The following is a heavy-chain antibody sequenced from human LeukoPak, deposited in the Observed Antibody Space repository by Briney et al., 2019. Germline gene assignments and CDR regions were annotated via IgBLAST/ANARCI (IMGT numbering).Heavy chain of an antibody. CDR3: ARVGYSSSWYYWFDP. D-gene: IGHD6-13*01. V-gene: IGHV3-7*01. CDR2: IKQDGSEK. CDR1: GFTFSSYW. Sequence: GGSLRLSCAASGFTFSSYWMSWVRQAPGKGLEWVANIKQDGSEKYYVDSVKGRFTISRDNAKNSLYLQMNSLRAEDTAVYYCARVGYSSSWYYWFDPWGQGTLVTVSS. J-gene: IGHJ5*02.